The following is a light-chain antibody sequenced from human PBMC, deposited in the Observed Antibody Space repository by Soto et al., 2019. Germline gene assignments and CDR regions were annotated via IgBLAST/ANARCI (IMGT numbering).Light chain of an antibody. Sequence: QSALTQPPSASGSPGQSVTISCTGTSSDVGGYNYVSWYQQHPGKAPKFMIYEVNKRPSGVPDRFSGSKSGNTASLTVSGLQAEDEADYYCSSYAGRNGVVFGGGTKVTVL. CDR1: SSDVGGYNY. J-gene: IGLJ2*01. CDR3: SSYAGRNGVV. V-gene: IGLV2-8*01. CDR2: EVN.